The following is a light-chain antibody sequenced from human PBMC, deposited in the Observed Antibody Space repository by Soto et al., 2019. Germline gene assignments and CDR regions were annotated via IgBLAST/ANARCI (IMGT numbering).Light chain of an antibody. CDR3: QKYNSAPWT. Sequence: DIQMTQSPSSLSASVGDRVTITCRASQGISKYLAWYQQQPGKVPKLLIYVATTLQSGVPSRFSGSGSGTDFTLTISSLHPEDVATYYCQKYNSAPWTFVKGTKVEIK. V-gene: IGKV1-27*01. J-gene: IGKJ1*01. CDR2: VAT. CDR1: QGISKY.